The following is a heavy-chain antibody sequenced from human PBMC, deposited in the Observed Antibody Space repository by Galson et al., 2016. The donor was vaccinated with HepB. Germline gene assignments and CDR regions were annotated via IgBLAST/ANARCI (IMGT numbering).Heavy chain of an antibody. CDR1: GFTFSNYA. CDR2: ISGSGDTT. CDR3: AKGNIVQVPAAPYA. Sequence: SLRLSCAASGFTFSNYAMSWVRQAPGKGLEWVSSISGSGDTTYDADAVRGLFTISRDNSRNTLSLQMDSLRAEDSAIYYCAKGNIVQVPAAPYAWGQGALVTASS. J-gene: IGHJ5*02. D-gene: IGHD2-2*01. V-gene: IGHV3-23*01.